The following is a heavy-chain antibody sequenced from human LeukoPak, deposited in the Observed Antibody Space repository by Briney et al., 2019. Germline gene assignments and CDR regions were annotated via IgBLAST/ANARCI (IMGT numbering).Heavy chain of an antibody. Sequence: SQTLSVTCAISGDSVSTNSAAWNWIRQSPSRGLEWLGRTYYRSKWYHDYAPSVQSRITINPDTSKNQFSLHLNSVTPADTAVYYCARGNRDFDSWGQGTLITVSS. CDR3: ARGNRDFDS. V-gene: IGHV6-1*01. J-gene: IGHJ5*01. CDR2: TYYRSKWYH. D-gene: IGHD2-21*02. CDR1: GDSVSTNSAA.